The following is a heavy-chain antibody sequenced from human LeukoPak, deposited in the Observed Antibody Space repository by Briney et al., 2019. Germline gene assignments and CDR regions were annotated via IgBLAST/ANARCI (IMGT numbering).Heavy chain of an antibody. V-gene: IGHV3-7*01. Sequence: GGSLRLSCAASGFTFTNYWMIWVRPAPGKGLEWVANINEDGSKKYYVGSVEGRFTISRDNAKNSVFLQMNSLRADDTAMYYCASSSYSCSSSWGQGTLVTVSS. D-gene: IGHD3-10*01. CDR3: ASSSYSCSSS. J-gene: IGHJ5*02. CDR1: GFTFTNYW. CDR2: INEDGSKK.